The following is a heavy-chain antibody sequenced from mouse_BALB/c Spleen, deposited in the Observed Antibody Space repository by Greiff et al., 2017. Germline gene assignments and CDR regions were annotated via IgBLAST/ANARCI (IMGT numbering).Heavy chain of an antibody. CDR3: ARDHYYEGWFAY. V-gene: IGHV2-9*02. D-gene: IGHD1-2*01. Sequence: VMLVESGPGLVAPSQSLSITCTVSGFSLTSYGVHWVRQPPGKGLEWLGVIWAGGSTNYNSALMSRLSISKDNSKSQVFLKMNSLQTDDTAMYYCARDHYYEGWFAYWGQGTLVTVSA. J-gene: IGHJ3*01. CDR2: IWAGGST. CDR1: GFSLTSYG.